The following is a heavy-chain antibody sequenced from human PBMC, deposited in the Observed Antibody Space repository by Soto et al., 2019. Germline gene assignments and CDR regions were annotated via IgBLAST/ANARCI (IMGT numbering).Heavy chain of an antibody. J-gene: IGHJ6*02. V-gene: IGHV1-69*01. Sequence: PGESLKISCKGSGFSFTSYWISWVRQAPGQGLEWMGGIIPIFGTANYAQKFQGRVTITADESTSTAYMELSSLRSEDTAVYYCARDPAEVGARYYYYYYGMDVWGQGTTVTVSS. CDR3: ARDPAEVGARYYYYYYGMDV. CDR1: GFSFTSYW. D-gene: IGHD1-26*01. CDR2: IIPIFGTA.